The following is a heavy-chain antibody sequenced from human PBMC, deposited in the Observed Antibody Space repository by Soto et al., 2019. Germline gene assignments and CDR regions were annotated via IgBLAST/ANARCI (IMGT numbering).Heavy chain of an antibody. D-gene: IGHD2-2*01. CDR2: ISYDGSNQ. CDR3: ARDIVLVPAAATFDS. CDR1: GFTFSNSA. Sequence: QVHLVESGGGVVQPGKSLRLSCVASGFTFSNSAMHWVRQAPGKGLEWVALISYDGSNQYYAESVRGRFTISRDNSKNTLFLQMDSLTTEDTAVYYCARDIVLVPAAATFDSWGQGTLVIVSS. V-gene: IGHV3-30-3*01. J-gene: IGHJ4*02.